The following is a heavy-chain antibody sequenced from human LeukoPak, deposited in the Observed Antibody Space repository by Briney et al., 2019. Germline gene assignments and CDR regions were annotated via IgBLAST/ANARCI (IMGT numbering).Heavy chain of an antibody. Sequence: SETLSLTCTVSGGSISSYYWSWIRQPPGKGLEWIGYIYYSGSTNYNPSLKSRVTISVDTSKNQFSLKLSSVTAADAAVYYCARSPYYDSSGYYYYLDYWGQGTLVTVSS. D-gene: IGHD3-22*01. CDR3: ARSPYYDSSGYYYYLDY. CDR2: IYYSGST. V-gene: IGHV4-59*01. CDR1: GGSISSYY. J-gene: IGHJ4*02.